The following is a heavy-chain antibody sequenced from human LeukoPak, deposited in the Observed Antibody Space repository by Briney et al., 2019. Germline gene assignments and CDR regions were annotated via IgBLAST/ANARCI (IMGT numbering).Heavy chain of an antibody. CDR3: ARDLASTSNWEFDY. CDR1: GYTFTDSI. J-gene: IGHJ4*02. Sequence: SVKVSCKASGYTFTDSIIYWVRHAPGQGPEWMGQVNAKSGVTMYAQTLQDRVTMTRDTSISTAYKELSRLTSDDTALYYCARDLASTSNWEFDYWGQGTLVTVSS. D-gene: IGHD7-27*01. V-gene: IGHV1-2*06. CDR2: VNAKSGVT.